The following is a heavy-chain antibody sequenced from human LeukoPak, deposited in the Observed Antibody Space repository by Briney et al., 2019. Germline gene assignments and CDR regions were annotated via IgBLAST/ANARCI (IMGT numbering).Heavy chain of an antibody. CDR2: ISNIGDT. J-gene: IGHJ6*03. V-gene: IGHV3-23*01. CDR1: GFTFSRFA. CDR3: AKYFGFCGVTGCPAGWCMDV. Sequence: GGSLRLSCAASGFTFSRFAMGWVRQTPGKGLEWVSTISNIGDTYFADSVKGRFTISGDNSKDTLYLQMSSLRAEDTAVYYCAKYFGFCGVTGCPAGWCMDVWGTGTTVTVSS. D-gene: IGHD2-21*01.